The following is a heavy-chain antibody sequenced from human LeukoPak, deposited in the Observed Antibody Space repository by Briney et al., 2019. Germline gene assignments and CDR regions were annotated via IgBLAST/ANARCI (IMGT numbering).Heavy chain of an antibody. J-gene: IGHJ4*02. V-gene: IGHV3-23*01. CDR2: ISGSGGST. CDR3: AKGLRGYSGYDFSC. Sequence: GGSLRLSCAATGFTFSSYAMSWVRKAPGKGLEWVSAISGSGGSTYYADSVKGRFTISRDNSKNTLYLQMNSLRAEDTAVYCCAKGLRGYSGYDFSCWGQGTLVTVSS. CDR1: GFTFSSYA. D-gene: IGHD5-12*01.